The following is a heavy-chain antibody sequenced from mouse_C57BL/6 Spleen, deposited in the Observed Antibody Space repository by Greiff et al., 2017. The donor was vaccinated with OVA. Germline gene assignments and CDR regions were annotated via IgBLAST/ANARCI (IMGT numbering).Heavy chain of an antibody. CDR2: IDPSDSET. Sequence: VQLQQPGAELVMPGASVKLSCKASGYTFTSYWMHWVKQRPIQGLEWIGNIDPSDSETHYNQKFKDKATLTVDKSSSTAYMQLSSLTSEDSAVYYCARRMDYDYFDYWGQGTTLTVSS. CDR3: ARRMDYDYFDY. J-gene: IGHJ2*01. V-gene: IGHV1-52*01. CDR1: GYTFTSYW. D-gene: IGHD2-4*01.